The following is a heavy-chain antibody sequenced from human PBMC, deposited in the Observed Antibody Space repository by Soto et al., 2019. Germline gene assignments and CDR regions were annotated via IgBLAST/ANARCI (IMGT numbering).Heavy chain of an antibody. D-gene: IGHD1-26*01. CDR3: ARSVGYYYYGMDV. J-gene: IGHJ6*02. V-gene: IGHV4-31*03. CDR1: GGSISSGGYY. Sequence: SETLSLTCTVSGGSISSGGYYWSWIRQHPGKGLEWIGYIYYSGSTYYNPSLKSRVTISVDTSKNQFSLKLSSVTAADTAVYYCARSVGYYYYGMDVWGQGTTVTVSS. CDR2: IYYSGST.